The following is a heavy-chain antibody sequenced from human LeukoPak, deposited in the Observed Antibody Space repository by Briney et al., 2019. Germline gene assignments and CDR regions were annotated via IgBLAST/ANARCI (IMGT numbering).Heavy chain of an antibody. Sequence: RASVKVSCKASGGTFSSYAISWVRQAPGQGLEWMGGIIPIFGTANYAQKFQGRVTITTDESTSTAYMELSSLRSEDTAVYYCARDCGDCSHDAFDIWGQGTMVTVSS. J-gene: IGHJ3*02. V-gene: IGHV1-69*05. CDR1: GGTFSSYA. CDR2: IIPIFGTA. D-gene: IGHD2-21*01. CDR3: ARDCGDCSHDAFDI.